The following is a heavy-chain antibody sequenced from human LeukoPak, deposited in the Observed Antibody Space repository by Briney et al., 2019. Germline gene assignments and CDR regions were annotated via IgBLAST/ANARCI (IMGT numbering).Heavy chain of an antibody. CDR3: ARDRYYDSSGYFSS. D-gene: IGHD3-22*01. J-gene: IGHJ5*02. CDR2: ISTSSSYI. CDR1: GFTLNAYS. V-gene: IGHV3-21*01. Sequence: AGGSLRLSCAASGFTLNAYSMNWVRQAPRKGLEWVSSISTSSSYIYYADSVKGRFTISRDNAKNSLYLQMNSLRAEDTVVYYCARDRYYDSSGYFSSWGQGTLVTVSS.